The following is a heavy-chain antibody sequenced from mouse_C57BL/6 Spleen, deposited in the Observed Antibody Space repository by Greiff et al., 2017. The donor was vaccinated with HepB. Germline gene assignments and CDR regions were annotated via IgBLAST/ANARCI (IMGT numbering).Heavy chain of an antibody. CDR2: IRNKANVYTT. CDR3: ASSIYDGYYALDY. D-gene: IGHD2-3*01. J-gene: IGHJ4*01. Sequence: EVKLMESGGGLVQPGGSLSLSCAASGFTFTDYYMSWVRQPPGKALEWLGFIRNKANVYTTEYSASVKGRFNISRDNSQSILYLQMNALRAEDSATYYCASSIYDGYYALDYWGQGTSVTVSS. CDR1: GFTFTDYY. V-gene: IGHV7-3*01.